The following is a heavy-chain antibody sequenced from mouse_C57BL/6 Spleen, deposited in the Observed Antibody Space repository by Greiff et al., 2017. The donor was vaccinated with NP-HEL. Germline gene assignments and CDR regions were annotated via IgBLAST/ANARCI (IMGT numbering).Heavy chain of an antibody. CDR2: ISSGSSTI. CDR3: ARDGWLGYAMDY. CDR1: GFTFSAYG. J-gene: IGHJ4*01. Sequence: EVQLVESGGGLVKPGGSLKLSCAASGFTFSAYGMHWVRQAQEKGLEWVAYISSGSSTIYYADTVKGRFTISRDNAKNTLFLQMTSLRSEDTAMYYCARDGWLGYAMDYWGQGTSVTVSS. D-gene: IGHD2-3*01. V-gene: IGHV5-17*01.